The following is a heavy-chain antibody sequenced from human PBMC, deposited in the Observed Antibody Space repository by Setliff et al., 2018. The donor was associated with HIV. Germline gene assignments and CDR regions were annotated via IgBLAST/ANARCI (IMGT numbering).Heavy chain of an antibody. CDR3: ARRKSGSYFDAFDI. V-gene: IGHV1-18*01. J-gene: IGHJ3*02. CDR2: ISAYNGNT. CDR1: GYTFTSYG. Sequence: ASVKVSCKASGYTFTSYGISWVRQAPGQGLEWMGWISAYNGNTNYAQKLQGRVTMTTDTSTSTAYMELRSLRSDDTAVYYCARRKSGSYFDAFDIWGQGTMVTVSS. D-gene: IGHD1-26*01.